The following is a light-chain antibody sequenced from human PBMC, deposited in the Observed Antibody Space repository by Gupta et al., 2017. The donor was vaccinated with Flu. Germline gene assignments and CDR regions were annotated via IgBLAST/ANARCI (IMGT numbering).Light chain of an antibody. CDR1: SGYSNYK. V-gene: IGLV9-49*01. Sequence: QPVLTQPPSASAPLGASVTLTCTLSSGYSNYKVDWYQQRPGKGPRFVMRVGTGGIVGSKGDGIPDRFSVLGSGLNRYLTIKNIQEEDESDYHCGADHGSGSNCRVFGGGTKLTVL. J-gene: IGLJ3*02. CDR3: GADHGSGSNCRV. CDR2: VGTGGIVG.